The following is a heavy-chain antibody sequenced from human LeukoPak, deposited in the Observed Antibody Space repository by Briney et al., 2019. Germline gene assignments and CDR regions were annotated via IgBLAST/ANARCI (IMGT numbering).Heavy chain of an antibody. V-gene: IGHV3-23*01. Sequence: GGSLRLSCAASGFTFSSYGMSWVRQAPGKGREWVSAISGSGGSTYYADSVKGRFTISRDNSKNTLYLQMNSLRAEDTAVYYCAKASAMIVVVSKHFDYWGQGTLVTVSS. D-gene: IGHD3-22*01. CDR3: AKASAMIVVVSKHFDY. CDR1: GFTFSSYG. J-gene: IGHJ4*02. CDR2: ISGSGGST.